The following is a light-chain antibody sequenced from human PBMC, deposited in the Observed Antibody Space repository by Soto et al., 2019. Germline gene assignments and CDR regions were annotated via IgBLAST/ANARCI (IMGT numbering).Light chain of an antibody. CDR2: DAS. J-gene: IGKJ1*01. CDR1: QTISNSF. V-gene: IGKV3-20*01. Sequence: EVVLTQSPGTLSLSPGERATLSCRTSQTISNSFLAWYQQKPGQAPRLLIYDASIRATDIPDRFSGSGSGTDFTLTIGRLEPEDFAVYYCQQYGSSPWTFGQGTKVDIK. CDR3: QQYGSSPWT.